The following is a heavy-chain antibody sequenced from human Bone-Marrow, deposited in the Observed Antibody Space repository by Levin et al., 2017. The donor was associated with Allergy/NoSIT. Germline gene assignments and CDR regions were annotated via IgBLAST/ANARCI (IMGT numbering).Heavy chain of an antibody. J-gene: IGHJ4*02. V-gene: IGHV4-39*01. CDR1: GGSISSSSYY. D-gene: IGHD3-10*01. CDR2: IYYSGST. Sequence: SQTLSLPCTVSGGSISSSSYYWGWIRQPPGKGLEWIGSIYYSGSTYYNPSLKSRVTISVDTSKNQFSLKLSSVTAADTAVYYCARQVMVRGVMGNYWGQGTLVTVSS. CDR3: ARQVMVRGVMGNY.